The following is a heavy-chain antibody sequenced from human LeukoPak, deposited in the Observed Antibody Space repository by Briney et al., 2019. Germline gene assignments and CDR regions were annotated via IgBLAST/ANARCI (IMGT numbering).Heavy chain of an antibody. Sequence: GGSLRLSCAASGFTFSSYEMNWVRQAPGKGLEWVSHISSSGSTIYYTDSVKGRFTISRDNSKNSLYLQMNSLRAEDTAVYYCAGGLAAAHYYYYMEVWGKGTTVTVSS. D-gene: IGHD6-13*01. V-gene: IGHV3-48*03. CDR3: AGGLAAAHYYYYMEV. CDR2: ISSSGSTI. CDR1: GFTFSSYE. J-gene: IGHJ6*03.